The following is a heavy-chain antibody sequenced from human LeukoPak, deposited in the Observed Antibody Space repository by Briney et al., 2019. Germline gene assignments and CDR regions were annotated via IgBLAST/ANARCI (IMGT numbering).Heavy chain of an antibody. CDR3: ARGAILYFDWLANGAFDY. D-gene: IGHD3-9*01. CDR2: IIPIFGTA. CDR1: GGTFSSYA. V-gene: IGHV1-69*06. Sequence: VASVKVSCKASGGTFSSYAISWVRQAPGQGLEWMGGIIPIFGTANYAQKFQGRVTITADKSTSTAYMELSSLRSEDTAVYYCARGAILYFDWLANGAFDYWGQGTLVTVSS. J-gene: IGHJ4*02.